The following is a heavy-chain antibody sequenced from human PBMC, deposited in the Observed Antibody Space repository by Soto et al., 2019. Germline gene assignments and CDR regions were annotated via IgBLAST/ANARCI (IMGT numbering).Heavy chain of an antibody. Sequence: QVQLQESGPGLVKPSETLSLTCTVSGDSISSFYWTWIRQPPGKGLEGVGYIFSSGSTNYNPSLKSRVTISVDTAAHPFSLKLTSVPAADTAVYYCALVGYFISTPCWPIGYFEYWGQGTLVTVSS. CDR3: ALVGYFISTPCWPIGYFEY. CDR1: GDSISSFY. CDR2: IFSSGST. J-gene: IGHJ4*02. D-gene: IGHD2-2*01. V-gene: IGHV4-59*01.